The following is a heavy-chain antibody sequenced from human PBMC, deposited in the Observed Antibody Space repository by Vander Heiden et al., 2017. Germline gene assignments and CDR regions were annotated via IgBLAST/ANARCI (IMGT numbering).Heavy chain of an antibody. J-gene: IGHJ4*02. D-gene: IGHD1-26*01. CDR2: ISGSGGST. V-gene: IGHV3-23*01. CDR3: AKEPSVGYIDY. Sequence: EVQLLESGGGLVLPAGSLRHSWAASGFTVSSYGMGWVRQAPGKGLEWVSAISGSGGSTYYADSVKGRFTISRDNSKNTLYLQMNSLRAEDTAVYYCAKEPSVGYIDYWGQVTLVTVSS. CDR1: GFTVSSYG.